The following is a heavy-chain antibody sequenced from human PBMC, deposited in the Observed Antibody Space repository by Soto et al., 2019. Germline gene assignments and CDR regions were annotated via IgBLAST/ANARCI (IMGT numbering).Heavy chain of an antibody. CDR1: GFTFKTYY. CDR2: ISSSGGST. V-gene: IGHV3-64*04. D-gene: IGHD3-3*01. Sequence: GGSLRLSCAASGFTFKTYYMHWVRQAPGKGPEYVSAISSSGGSTYYADSVKGRFTISRDNSKNTLYLQMNSLRAEDTAVYYCAKDHLTRGFDFWSGYHDYWGQGTLVTVSS. J-gene: IGHJ4*02. CDR3: AKDHLTRGFDFWSGYHDY.